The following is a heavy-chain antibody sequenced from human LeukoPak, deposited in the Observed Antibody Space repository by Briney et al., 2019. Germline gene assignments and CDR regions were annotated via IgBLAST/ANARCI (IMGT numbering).Heavy chain of an antibody. V-gene: IGHV1-2*02. CDR1: GYTFTGYY. D-gene: IGHD6-13*01. J-gene: IGHJ4*02. Sequence: ASVKVSCKASGYTFTGYYMHWVRQAPGQGLEWMGWINPNSGGTNYAQKFQGRVTMTRDTSISTAYMELSRLRSDDRAVYYWARAPPTSSWYSPGYFHYWGQGTLVTVSS. CDR3: ARAPPTSSWYSPGYFHY. CDR2: INPNSGGT.